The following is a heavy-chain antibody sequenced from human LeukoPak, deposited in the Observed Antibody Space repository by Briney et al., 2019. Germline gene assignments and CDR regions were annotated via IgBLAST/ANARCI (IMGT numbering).Heavy chain of an antibody. J-gene: IGHJ3*02. D-gene: IGHD3-22*01. Sequence: ASVKVSCKASGYTFTSYGISWVRQAPGQGLEWMGWISAYNGNTNYAQKLQGRVTMTTDTSTSTAYMELRSLRSDDTAVYYCARDAGYSYDSSGYYYPHAFDIWGQGTMVTVSS. CDR1: GYTFTSYG. CDR2: ISAYNGNT. V-gene: IGHV1-18*01. CDR3: ARDAGYSYDSSGYYYPHAFDI.